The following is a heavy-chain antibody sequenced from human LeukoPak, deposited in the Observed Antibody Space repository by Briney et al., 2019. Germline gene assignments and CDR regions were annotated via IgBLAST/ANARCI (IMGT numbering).Heavy chain of an antibody. CDR1: GGSISSGGYY. CDR2: IYYSGST. V-gene: IGHV4-31*03. Sequence: SETLSLTCTVSGGSISSGGYYWSWIRQHPGKGLEWIGYIYYSGSTYYNPSLKSRVTISVDTSKNQFSLKLSSVTAADTAVYYCARELNSSGYLAKYYFDYWGQGTLVTVSS. J-gene: IGHJ4*02. D-gene: IGHD3-22*01. CDR3: ARELNSSGYLAKYYFDY.